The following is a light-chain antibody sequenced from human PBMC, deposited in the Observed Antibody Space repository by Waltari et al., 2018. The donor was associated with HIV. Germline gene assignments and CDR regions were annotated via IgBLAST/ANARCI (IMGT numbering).Light chain of an antibody. V-gene: IGLV2-23*02. CDR1: SSAVGSYNL. CDR2: EVS. J-gene: IGLJ2*01. Sequence: QSALTQPASVSGSPGQSTTISCTGTSSAVGSYNLVPWYQQHPGKAPKLLIYEVSKRPSGVSNRFSGSKSGNTASLTISGLQAEDEADYYCCSYAGSSTLVFGGGTKLTVL. CDR3: CSYAGSSTLV.